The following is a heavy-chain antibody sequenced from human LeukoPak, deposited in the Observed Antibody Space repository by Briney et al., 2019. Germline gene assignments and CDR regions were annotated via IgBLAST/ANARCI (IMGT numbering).Heavy chain of an antibody. CDR2: ISYSGTT. J-gene: IGHJ4*02. Sequence: KPSETLSLTCTVSGGSNNSYWWNWIRQPPGKGLEWIGFISYSGTTNYNPSLKSRVTISVDTSKNQFSLKMSSVTAADTAVYYCARYEGGRGKPKFDYWGQGALVTVSS. CDR3: ARYEGGRGKPKFDY. CDR1: GGSNNSYW. V-gene: IGHV4-59*01. D-gene: IGHD2-15*01.